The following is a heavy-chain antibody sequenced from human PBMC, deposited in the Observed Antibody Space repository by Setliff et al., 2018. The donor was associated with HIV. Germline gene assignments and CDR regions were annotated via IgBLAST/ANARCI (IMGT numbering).Heavy chain of an antibody. CDR1: GGSFSGYH. CDR2: INHSGRT. D-gene: IGHD2-15*01. J-gene: IGHJ6*03. V-gene: IGHV4-34*01. CDR3: ARVSITYWYSIPTFYYYYMDV. Sequence: SETLSLTCAVYGGSFSGYHWNWIRQPPGKGLEWIGEINHSGRTNYHPSLKSRVTISVDTSKNQFSLKLRSVTAADTAMYYCARVSITYWYSIPTFYYYYMDVWGKGTKVTVSS.